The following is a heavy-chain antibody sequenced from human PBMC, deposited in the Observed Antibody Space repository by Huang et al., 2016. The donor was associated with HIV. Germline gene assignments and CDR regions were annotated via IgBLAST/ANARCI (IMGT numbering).Heavy chain of an antibody. CDR3: AKDGRGSGTYYDYFEY. D-gene: IGHD1-26*01. J-gene: IGHJ4*02. Sequence: QVQLVESGGGVVQPGRSLRLSCAAFGFTFNKFDMQWVRQAPGKGLEGVASISNDGSSKYQADSVKGRFTISRDNSKNTVYLQMNSLRVEDTAVYYCAKDGRGSGTYYDYFEYWGQGTLVTVSS. CDR1: GFTFNKFD. CDR2: ISNDGSSK. V-gene: IGHV3-30*18.